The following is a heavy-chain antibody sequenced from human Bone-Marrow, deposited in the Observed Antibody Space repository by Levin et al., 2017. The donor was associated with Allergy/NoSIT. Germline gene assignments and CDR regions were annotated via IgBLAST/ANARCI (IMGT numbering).Heavy chain of an antibody. Sequence: PGGSLRLSCDASGFPFRHYGMHWVRQSPGKGLEWVASILYDGSNQYYADSVKGRFTISRDNSKNTVSLQMNSLSADDTDMYYCARDRSGTYFGFWGQGTLVTVSS. CDR1: GFPFRHYG. V-gene: IGHV3-33*01. J-gene: IGHJ4*02. CDR2: ILYDGSNQ. D-gene: IGHD3-10*01. CDR3: ARDRSGTYFGF.